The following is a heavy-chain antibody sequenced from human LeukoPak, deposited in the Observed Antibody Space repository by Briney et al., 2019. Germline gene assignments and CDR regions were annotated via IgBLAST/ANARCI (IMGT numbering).Heavy chain of an antibody. D-gene: IGHD6-19*01. V-gene: IGHV3-7*05. CDR3: ARDNGGSGWVH. CDR1: GFTFSTYW. Sequence: GGSLRLSCAASGFTFSTYWMSWVRQVPGTGLECVANIKDNGNEKHYGDSVKGRFTTSRDNAKNSLYLQRNSLRAEDTAVYYCARDNGGSGWVHWGQGTLVTVSS. J-gene: IGHJ4*02. CDR2: IKDNGNEK.